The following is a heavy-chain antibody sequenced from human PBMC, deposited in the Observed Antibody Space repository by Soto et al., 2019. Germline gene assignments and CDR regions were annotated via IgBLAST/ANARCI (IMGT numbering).Heavy chain of an antibody. D-gene: IGHD1-26*01. CDR2: IKSDGSEK. CDR1: GFTFSSFW. J-gene: IGHJ3*02. Sequence: EVQLVESGGGLVQPGGSLRLSCAASGFTFSSFWMNWVRQAPGKGLEWVANIKSDGSEKYYGDSVKGRFTFSRDNAKNTRYLQMDSLRVEDAAVCYCARCRSYGMEGVGGAVDIWGQGTKVTVSS. V-gene: IGHV3-7*03. CDR3: ARCRSYGMEGVGGAVDI.